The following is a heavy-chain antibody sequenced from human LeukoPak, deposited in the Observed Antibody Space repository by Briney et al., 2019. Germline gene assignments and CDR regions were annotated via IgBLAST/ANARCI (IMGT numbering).Heavy chain of an antibody. Sequence: ASVKVSCKVSGYTFTGYDMHWVRQAPGQGLEWMGWINPNSGGTNYAQKFQGRVTMTRDTSISTAYMELSRLRSDDTAVYYCARADKLGPTDYWGQGTLVTVSS. CDR1: GYTFTGYD. J-gene: IGHJ4*02. CDR2: INPNSGGT. CDR3: ARADKLGPTDY. D-gene: IGHD7-27*01. V-gene: IGHV1-2*02.